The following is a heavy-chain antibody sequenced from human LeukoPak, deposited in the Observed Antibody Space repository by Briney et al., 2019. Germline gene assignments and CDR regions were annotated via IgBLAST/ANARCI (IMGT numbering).Heavy chain of an antibody. V-gene: IGHV3-7*01. CDR2: IKEDGSEK. Sequence: QTGGSLRLSCAASGFIFSNYWMGWVRQAPGKGLEWVAKIKEDGSEKKHVDSVKGRFTISRDNAENAVYLDMNSVRAEDTAVYYCTRMYLYESSGYRPSDYWAQGTLVTVSS. CDR1: GFIFSNYW. J-gene: IGHJ4*02. D-gene: IGHD3-22*01. CDR3: TRMYLYESSGYRPSDY.